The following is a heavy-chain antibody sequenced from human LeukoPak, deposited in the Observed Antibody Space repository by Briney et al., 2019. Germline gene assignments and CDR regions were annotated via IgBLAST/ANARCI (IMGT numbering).Heavy chain of an antibody. Sequence: SETLSLTCTVSGGSISSYYWSWIRQSAGKGLEWIGRIYTSGSTNQNPSLKSRVTVSVDTSKNQCFLKLTSVTAADTAVYYCARDYCSGGSCYSLDYWGQGTPATVSS. V-gene: IGHV4-4*07. J-gene: IGHJ4*02. D-gene: IGHD2-15*01. CDR2: IYTSGST. CDR1: GGSISSYY. CDR3: ARDYCSGGSCYSLDY.